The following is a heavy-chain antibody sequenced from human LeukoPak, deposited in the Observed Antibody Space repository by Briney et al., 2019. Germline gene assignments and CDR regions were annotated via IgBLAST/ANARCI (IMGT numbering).Heavy chain of an antibody. J-gene: IGHJ4*02. Sequence: GGSLRLSSAASGFTFSSYSMNWVRQAPGKGLEWVSSISSSSSYIYYADSVKGRFTISRDNAKNSLYLQMNSLRAEDTAVYYCARGITMVRGVIPYYFDYWGQGTLVTVSS. CDR3: ARGITMVRGVIPYYFDY. CDR2: ISSSSSYI. V-gene: IGHV3-21*01. D-gene: IGHD3-10*01. CDR1: GFTFSSYS.